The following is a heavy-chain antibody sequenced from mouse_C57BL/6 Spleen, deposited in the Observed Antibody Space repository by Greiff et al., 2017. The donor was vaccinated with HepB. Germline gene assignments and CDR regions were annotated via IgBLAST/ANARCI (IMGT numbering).Heavy chain of an antibody. Sequence: EVKLVESGPGLVKPSQSLSLTCSVTGYSITSGYYWNWIRQFPGNKLEWMGYISYDGSNNYNPSLKNRISITRDTSKNQFFLKLNSVTTEDTATYYCARDQAPLYSYWYFDVWGTGTTVTVSS. CDR1: GYSITSGYY. V-gene: IGHV3-6*01. D-gene: IGHD2-1*01. CDR3: ARDQAPLYSYWYFDV. J-gene: IGHJ1*03. CDR2: ISYDGSN.